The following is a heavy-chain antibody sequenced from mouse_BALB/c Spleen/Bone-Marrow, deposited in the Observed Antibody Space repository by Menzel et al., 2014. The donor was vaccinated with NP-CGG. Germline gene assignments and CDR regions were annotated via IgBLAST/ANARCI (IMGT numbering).Heavy chain of an antibody. J-gene: IGHJ2*01. CDR1: GYTFIDYT. D-gene: IGHD1-1*02. Sequence: VQLPQSGPELVKPGASLKMSCKTSGYTFIDYTIHWVKQSHGQSLEVIGRINPNNGGTNYNQKFKGKATLTIDKSSSIGYMELGSLTLEDSAREYWARDLWDYWGQGTTLTVSS. CDR3: ARDLWDY. CDR2: INPNNGGT. V-gene: IGHV1-22*01.